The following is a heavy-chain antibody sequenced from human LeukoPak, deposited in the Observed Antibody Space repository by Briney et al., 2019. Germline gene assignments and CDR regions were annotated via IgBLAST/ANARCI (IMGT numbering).Heavy chain of an antibody. J-gene: IGHJ6*02. CDR1: GGTFSSYA. CDR2: IIPIFGTA. V-gene: IGHV1-69*13. CDR3: AASYCGGDCYSATYYYGMDV. Sequence: GASVKVSCKASGGTFSSYAISWVRQAPGQGLEWMGGIIPIFGTANYAQKFQGRVTITADESTSTAYMELSSLRSEDTAVYYYAASYCGGDCYSATYYYGMDVWGQGTTVTVSS. D-gene: IGHD2-21*02.